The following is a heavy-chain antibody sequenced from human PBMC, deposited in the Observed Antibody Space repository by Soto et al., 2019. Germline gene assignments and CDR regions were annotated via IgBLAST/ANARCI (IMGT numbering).Heavy chain of an antibody. CDR3: ARYYYDSSGYYNPSVHGAFDM. V-gene: IGHV4-31*02. Sequence: SETLSLTCTVSGGSISSSSYYWSWIRQHPGKGLEWIGYIYYTGTTYYNPSLKSRVTISVDTSKNQFSLRLSSVTAADTAMYYCARYYYDSSGYYNPSVHGAFDMWGQGTMVTVSS. J-gene: IGHJ3*02. CDR1: GGSISSSSYY. D-gene: IGHD3-22*01. CDR2: IYYTGTT.